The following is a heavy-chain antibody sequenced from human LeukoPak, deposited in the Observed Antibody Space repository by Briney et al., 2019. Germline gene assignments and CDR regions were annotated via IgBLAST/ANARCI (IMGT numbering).Heavy chain of an antibody. CDR3: AKGGGYEAQYYYYYLDV. CDR1: GFTFSSYG. D-gene: IGHD5-12*01. J-gene: IGHJ6*03. V-gene: IGHV3-30*02. CDR2: IRYDGSNK. Sequence: GGSLRLSCAASGFTFSSYGMYWVRQAPGKGLEWVAFIRYDGSNKYYADSVKGRFTVSRDNSKNTLYLQMKSLRAEDTAVYYCAKGGGYEAQYYYYYLDVWGKGTTVTISS.